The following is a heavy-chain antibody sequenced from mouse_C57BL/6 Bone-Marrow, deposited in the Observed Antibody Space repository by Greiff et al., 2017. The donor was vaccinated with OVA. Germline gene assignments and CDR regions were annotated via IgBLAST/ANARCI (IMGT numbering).Heavy chain of an antibody. Sequence: VQLQQSVAELVRPGASVKLSCTASGFNIKNTYMHWVKQGPEQGLEWIGRIDPANDNTKYAPKFQGKATMTADTSSNTAYLQLSSLSSEDTAVYCCARGNFGSSFYAMDYWGQGTSVTVSS. CDR3: ARGNFGSSFYAMDY. CDR2: IDPANDNT. J-gene: IGHJ4*01. CDR1: GFNIKNTY. D-gene: IGHD1-1*01. V-gene: IGHV14-3*01.